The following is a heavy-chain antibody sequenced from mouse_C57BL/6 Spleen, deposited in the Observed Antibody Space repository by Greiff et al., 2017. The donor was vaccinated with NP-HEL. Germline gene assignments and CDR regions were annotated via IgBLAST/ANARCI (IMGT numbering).Heavy chain of an antibody. D-gene: IGHD2-3*01. J-gene: IGHJ2*01. Sequence: QVQLQQPGTELVKPGASVKLSCKASGYTFTSYWMHWVKRRPGQGLEWIGNINPSNGGTNYNEKFKSKATLTVDKSSSTAYMQLSSLTSEDSAVYYCVLYDGYYVNFDYWGQGTTLTVSS. CDR3: VLYDGYYVNFDY. V-gene: IGHV1-53*01. CDR1: GYTFTSYW. CDR2: INPSNGGT.